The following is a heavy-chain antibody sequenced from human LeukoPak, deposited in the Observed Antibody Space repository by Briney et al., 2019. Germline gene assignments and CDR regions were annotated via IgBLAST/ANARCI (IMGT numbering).Heavy chain of an antibody. CDR3: ARDGIAAAGTPNSYYYYGMDV. D-gene: IGHD6-13*01. CDR1: GFTVGSYG. Sequence: PGGSLRLSCAASGFTVGSYGMHWVRQAPGKGLEWVAVIWYDGSNKYYADSVKGRFTISRDNSKNTLYLQMNSLRAEDTAVYYCARDGIAAAGTPNSYYYYGMDVWGQGTTVTVSS. CDR2: IWYDGSNK. V-gene: IGHV3-33*01. J-gene: IGHJ6*02.